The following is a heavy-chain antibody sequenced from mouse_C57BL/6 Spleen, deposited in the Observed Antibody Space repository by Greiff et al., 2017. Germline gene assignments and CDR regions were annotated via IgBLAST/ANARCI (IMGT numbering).Heavy chain of an antibody. V-gene: IGHV2-2*01. J-gene: IGHJ4*01. CDR1: GFSLTSYG. CDR3: ARAPYYYGSPYYAMDY. CDR2: IWSGGST. Sequence: QVQLQQSGPGLVQPSQSLSITCTVSGFSLTSYGVHWVRQSPGKGLEWLGVIWSGGSTDYNAAFISRLSISKDNSKSQVFFKMNSLQADDTAIYYCARAPYYYGSPYYAMDYWGQGTSVTVSS. D-gene: IGHD1-1*01.